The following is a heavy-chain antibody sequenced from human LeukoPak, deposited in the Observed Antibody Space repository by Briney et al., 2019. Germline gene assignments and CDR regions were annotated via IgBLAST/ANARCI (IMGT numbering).Heavy chain of an antibody. V-gene: IGHV1-24*01. Sequence: ASVKVSCKVSGYTLTELSMHWVRQAPGKGLEWMGGFDPEDGETIYAQKFQGRVTMTEDTSTDTAYMELSSLRSEDTAVYYCATARTEAIYGSGSYYPDYLDYWGQGTLVTVSS. J-gene: IGHJ4*02. CDR3: ATARTEAIYGSGSYYPDYLDY. D-gene: IGHD3-10*01. CDR2: FDPEDGET. CDR1: GYTLTELS.